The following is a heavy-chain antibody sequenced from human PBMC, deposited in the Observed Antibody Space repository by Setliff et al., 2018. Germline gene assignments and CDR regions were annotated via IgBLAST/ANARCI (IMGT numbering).Heavy chain of an antibody. Sequence: GGSLRLSCAASGFTFSSYSMNWVRQAPGKGLEWVSYISSSSSTIYYADSVKGRFTISRDNAKNSLYLQMNSLRAEDTAVYYCARDPYDSSGYYFFDYWGQGTLGTVS. D-gene: IGHD3-22*01. V-gene: IGHV3-48*01. J-gene: IGHJ4*02. CDR1: GFTFSSYS. CDR2: ISSSSSTI. CDR3: ARDPYDSSGYYFFDY.